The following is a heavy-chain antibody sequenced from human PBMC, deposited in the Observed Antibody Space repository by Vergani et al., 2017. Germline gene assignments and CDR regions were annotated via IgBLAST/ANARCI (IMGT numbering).Heavy chain of an antibody. D-gene: IGHD6-13*01. Sequence: QVQLQESGPGLVKPSQTLSLSCTVSCGSVRTSIGYYWTWIRQPAGKTLEWIGEIFSSGTTNYNPSFKNRVTSSVDTSKNEFSLKLHSVTAADTAVYYCARGSRAEVGSGPDNWGQGTLVTVSS. V-gene: IGHV4-61*02. CDR2: IFSSGTT. CDR3: ARGSRAEVGSGPDN. J-gene: IGHJ4*02. CDR1: CGSVRTSIGYY.